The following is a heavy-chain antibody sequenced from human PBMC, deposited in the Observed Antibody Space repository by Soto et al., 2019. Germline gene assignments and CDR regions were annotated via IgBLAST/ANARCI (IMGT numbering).Heavy chain of an antibody. CDR3: AKEDVSGYYYSGL. V-gene: IGHV3-48*01. D-gene: IGHD3-22*01. J-gene: IGHJ4*02. CDR2: ISSSSGSI. CDR1: GFTVDSYS. Sequence: PGGSLRLSCAAAGFTVDSYSINWVRQAPGKGLEWVSYISSSSGSIFYADSVRGRFTISRDNAKNSVFLHLNSLRAEDTAVYYCAKEDVSGYYYSGLWGQGTLVTVSS.